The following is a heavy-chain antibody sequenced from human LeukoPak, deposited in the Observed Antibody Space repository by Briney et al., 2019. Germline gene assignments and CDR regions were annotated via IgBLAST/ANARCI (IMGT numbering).Heavy chain of an antibody. J-gene: IGHJ4*02. CDR2: IKPDGREK. D-gene: IGHD5-24*01. CDR3: ATMASNVFEY. CDR1: XNYX. Sequence: XNYXITWVRRAPGXGVEWVANIKPDGREKYYMPSVKGRFTISRDSAKNSFYLQMNSLRAEDTAVYYCATMASNVFEYWGQGTLVTVSS. V-gene: IGHV3-7*03.